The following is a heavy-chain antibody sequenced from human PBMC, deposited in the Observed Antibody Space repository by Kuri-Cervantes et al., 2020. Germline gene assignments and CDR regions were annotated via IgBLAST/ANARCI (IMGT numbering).Heavy chain of an antibody. CDR2: ISWDGGST. D-gene: IGHD3-16*01. V-gene: IGHV3-43D*04. Sequence: GESLKISCAASGFTFDDYAMHWVRQAPGKGLEWVSLISWDGGSTYYADSVKGRFTISRDNSKNSVFLQMNSLRSEDSALYYCGKGQTGGLVDHWGQGTLVTVSS. J-gene: IGHJ4*02. CDR3: GKGQTGGLVDH. CDR1: GFTFDDYA.